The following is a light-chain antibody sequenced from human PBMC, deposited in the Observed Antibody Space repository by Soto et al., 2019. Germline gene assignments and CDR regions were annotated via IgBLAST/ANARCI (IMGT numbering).Light chain of an antibody. CDR3: QQYDGYSPQT. J-gene: IGKJ1*01. V-gene: IGKV1-5*01. CDR1: QSVRNW. Sequence: QMTQSPCSLFASVGDSGTITCRASQSVRNWLAWYQKKPGRAPQLLIYDSSTLEPGVPSRFRGSGSGTELTLTINGLQPDDFANYYCQQYDGYSPQTFGRGTKVDIK. CDR2: DSS.